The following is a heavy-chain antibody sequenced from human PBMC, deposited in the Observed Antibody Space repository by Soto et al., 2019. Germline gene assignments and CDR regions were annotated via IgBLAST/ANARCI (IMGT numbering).Heavy chain of an antibody. J-gene: IGHJ4*02. CDR2: IYYSGST. V-gene: IGHV4-59*01. D-gene: IGHD6-13*01. CDR1: GGSISSYY. Sequence: QVQLQESGPGLVKPSETLSLTCTVSGGSISSYYWSWIRQPPGKGLEWIGYIYYSGSTNYNPSLKSRVTISVDTSKNQFSLKLSSVTAADTAVYYCARGGSSSWYLRFDYWGQGTLVTVSS. CDR3: ARGGSSSWYLRFDY.